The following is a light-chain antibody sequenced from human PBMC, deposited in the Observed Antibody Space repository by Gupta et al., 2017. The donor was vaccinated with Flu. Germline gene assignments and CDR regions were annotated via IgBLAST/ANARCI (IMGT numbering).Light chain of an antibody. Sequence: PSSLSASLGYRVTITCRASQSISRWLAWYQQKPEKAPKLVIYAASILQSGVPSRFSGSGSGTDFTLTITNLQPEDFATYYCQQYMSYPFTFGPGTTVDIK. J-gene: IGKJ3*01. CDR3: QQYMSYPFT. CDR2: AAS. V-gene: IGKV1D-16*01. CDR1: QSISRW.